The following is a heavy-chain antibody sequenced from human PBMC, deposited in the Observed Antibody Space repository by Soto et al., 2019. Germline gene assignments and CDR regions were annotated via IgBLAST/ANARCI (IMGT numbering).Heavy chain of an antibody. CDR2: INPNSGGT. J-gene: IGHJ1*01. D-gene: IGHD6-13*01. CDR1: GYTFTGYY. CDR3: ARSVASPLTHGYSSSEYFQH. Sequence: ASVKVSCKASGYTFTGYYMHWVRQAPGQGLEWMGWINPNSGGTNYAQKFQGWVTMTRDTSISTAYMELSRLRSDDTAVYYCARSVASPLTHGYSSSEYFQHWGQGTLVTVSS. V-gene: IGHV1-2*04.